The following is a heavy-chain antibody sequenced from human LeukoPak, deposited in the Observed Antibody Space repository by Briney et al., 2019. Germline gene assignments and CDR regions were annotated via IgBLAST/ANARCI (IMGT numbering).Heavy chain of an antibody. V-gene: IGHV1-46*01. CDR1: GYTFTSYY. Sequence: ASVKVSCKASGYTFTSYYMHWVRQAPGQGLEWMGIINPSGGSTSYAQKFQGRVTMTTDTSTSTAYMELRSLRSDDTAIYYCARVGRDYGGNRFSNYWGQGTLVTVSS. CDR2: INPSGGST. J-gene: IGHJ4*02. D-gene: IGHD4-23*01. CDR3: ARVGRDYGGNRFSNY.